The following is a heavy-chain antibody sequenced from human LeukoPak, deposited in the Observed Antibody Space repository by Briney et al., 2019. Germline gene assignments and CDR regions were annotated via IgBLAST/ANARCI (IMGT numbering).Heavy chain of an antibody. Sequence: ASVKVSCKASGYTFTSYGISWVRQAPGQGLEWMGWISAYNGNTNYAQKLQGRVTMTTDTSTSTAYMELRSLRSDDTAVYYCARSQGLLGYCGSTSCYAFDYWGQGTLVTVSS. CDR1: GYTFTSYG. J-gene: IGHJ4*02. CDR3: ARSQGLLGYCGSTSCYAFDY. V-gene: IGHV1-18*01. CDR2: ISAYNGNT. D-gene: IGHD2-2*01.